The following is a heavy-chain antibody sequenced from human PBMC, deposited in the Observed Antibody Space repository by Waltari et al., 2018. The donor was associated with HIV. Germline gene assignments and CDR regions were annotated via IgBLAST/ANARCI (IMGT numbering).Heavy chain of an antibody. Sequence: QVQLVESGGGVVQPGRSLRLSCAASGFTFSSYGMHWFRQAPGKGLVWVEGKSYYGSNKYYADSVKGRFTISRDNSKNTLYLQMNSLRAEDTSVYYCAKDKEAMGTNYFDYWGQGTLVTVSS. J-gene: IGHJ4*02. D-gene: IGHD5-18*01. CDR2: KSYYGSNK. CDR1: GFTFSSYG. V-gene: IGHV3-30*18. CDR3: AKDKEAMGTNYFDY.